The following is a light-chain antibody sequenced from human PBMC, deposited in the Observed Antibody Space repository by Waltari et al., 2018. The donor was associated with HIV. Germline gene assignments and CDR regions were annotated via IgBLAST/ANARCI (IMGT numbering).Light chain of an antibody. J-gene: IGKJ2*01. CDR3: QQYGSS. CDR2: GAS. V-gene: IGKV3-20*01. CDR1: QSVSSSY. Sequence: TQSPGTLSLSPGERATLSCRASQSVSSSYLAWYQQKPGQAPRLLIYGASSRATGIPDRFSGSGSGTDFTLTISRLEPEDFAVYYCQQYGSSLGQGTKLEIK.